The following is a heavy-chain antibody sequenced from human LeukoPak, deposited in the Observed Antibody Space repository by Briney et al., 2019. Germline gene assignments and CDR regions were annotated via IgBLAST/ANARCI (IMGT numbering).Heavy chain of an antibody. D-gene: IGHD1-14*01. CDR3: ARERANRLDY. CDR1: GYSISSGYY. Sequence: SETLSLTCTVSGYSISSGYYWGWIRQPPGKGLEWIGSIYHSGSTYYNPSLKSRGTISVDTSKNQFSLKLSSVTAADTAVYYCARERANRLDYWGQGTLVTVSS. J-gene: IGHJ4*02. V-gene: IGHV4-38-2*02. CDR2: IYHSGST.